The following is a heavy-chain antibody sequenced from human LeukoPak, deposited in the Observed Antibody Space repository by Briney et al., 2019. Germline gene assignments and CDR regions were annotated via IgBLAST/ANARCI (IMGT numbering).Heavy chain of an antibody. CDR2: IIPIFGTA. Sequence: ASVKVSCKASGGTFSSYAISWVRQAPGQGLEWMGGIIPIFGTANYAQKLQGRVTMTTDTSTSTAYMELRSLRSDDTAVYYCARYEWGSSWYYYYYGMDVWGQGTTVTVSS. V-gene: IGHV1-69*05. J-gene: IGHJ6*02. CDR1: GGTFSSYA. D-gene: IGHD6-13*01. CDR3: ARYEWGSSWYYYYYGMDV.